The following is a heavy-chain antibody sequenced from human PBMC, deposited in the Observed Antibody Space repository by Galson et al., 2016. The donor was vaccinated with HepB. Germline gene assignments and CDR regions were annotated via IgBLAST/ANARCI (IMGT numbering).Heavy chain of an antibody. CDR2: INPNSGYT. CDR3: ARDAGPYYDDNNGLPFDY. D-gene: IGHD3-22*01. V-gene: IGHV1-2*02. J-gene: IGHJ4*02. Sequence: SVKVSCKASGYGFTAYYVYWVRQARGQGLECMGWINPNSGYTDYSQRFQGRVTMTRDTSINTAYMQLSRLRSDATAVYYCARDAGPYYDDNNGLPFDYWGQGTLVTVSS. CDR1: GYGFTAYY.